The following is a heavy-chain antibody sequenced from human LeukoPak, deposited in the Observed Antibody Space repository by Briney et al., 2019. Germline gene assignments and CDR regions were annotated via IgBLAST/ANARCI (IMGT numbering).Heavy chain of an antibody. CDR3: ASLGTLGP. D-gene: IGHD7-27*01. V-gene: IGHV3-74*03. CDR1: GFTFSTYL. Sequence: TGGSLRLSCAASGFTFSTYLMHWVRQAPGKGLVWVSRINTDGSITTYADSVKGRFTISRDNAKNTLYLQMNSLRDEDTAVYYCASLGTLGPWGQGTLVTVSS. J-gene: IGHJ5*02. CDR2: INTDGSIT.